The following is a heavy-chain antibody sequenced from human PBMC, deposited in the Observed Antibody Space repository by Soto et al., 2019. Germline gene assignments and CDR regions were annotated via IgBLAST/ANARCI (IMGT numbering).Heavy chain of an antibody. J-gene: IGHJ4*02. CDR3: ARVPAY. CDR2: IYHSVST. Sequence: SETLSLTCAVSGGSISSGGYSWSWIRQPPGQGLEWIAYIYHSVSTYYNPSLKSRVTISVDRSKNQFSLKLSSVTAADTAVYYCARVPAYWGQGTLVTVSS. V-gene: IGHV4-30-2*01. CDR1: GGSISSGGYS.